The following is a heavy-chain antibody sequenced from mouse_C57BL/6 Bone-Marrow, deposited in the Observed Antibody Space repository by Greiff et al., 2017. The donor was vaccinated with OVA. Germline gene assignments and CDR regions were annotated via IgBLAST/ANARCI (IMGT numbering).Heavy chain of an antibody. J-gene: IGHJ1*03. CDR1: GYTFTSYD. Sequence: VKVVESGPELVKPGASVKLSCKASGYTFTSYDINWVKQRPGQGLEWIGWIYPRDGSTKYNEKFKGKATLTVDTSSSTAYMELHSLTSEDSAVYFCARPWWGYFDVWGTGTTVTVSS. V-gene: IGHV1-85*01. CDR3: ARPWWGYFDV. CDR2: IYPRDGST. D-gene: IGHD1-1*02.